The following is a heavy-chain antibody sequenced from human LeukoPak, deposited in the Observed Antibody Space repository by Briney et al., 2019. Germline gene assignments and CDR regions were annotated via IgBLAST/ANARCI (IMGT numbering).Heavy chain of an antibody. Sequence: GGSLRLSCAGSGFTFSSYAMSWVRQALGKGLEWVSAISDSGGNRYYADSVKGRFTISRDNAKNSLYLQMNSLRAEDTAVYFCARDRPASGWRFGEGSKRPHYFDYWGQGTLVTVSS. CDR3: ARDRPASGWRFGEGSKRPHYFDY. J-gene: IGHJ4*02. CDR2: ISDSGGNR. D-gene: IGHD6-19*01. V-gene: IGHV3-23*01. CDR1: GFTFSSYA.